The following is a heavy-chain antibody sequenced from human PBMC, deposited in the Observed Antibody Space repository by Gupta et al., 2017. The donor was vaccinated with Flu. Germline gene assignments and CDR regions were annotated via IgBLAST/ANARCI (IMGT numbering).Heavy chain of an antibody. D-gene: IGHD2-15*01. CDR1: GFTFGDYA. CDR3: SRPISGGKGYYFDY. J-gene: IGHJ4*02. Sequence: EVQLVESGGGLVQPGRSLRLSCTASGFTFGDYAMTWFRQAPGTGLEWVGFITSKAYGATTQYAASVKGRFTISRDDSKSIAYLQMNSLETEDTAVYFCSRPISGGKGYYFDYWGQGTLVTVSS. V-gene: IGHV3-49*03. CDR2: ITSKAYGATT.